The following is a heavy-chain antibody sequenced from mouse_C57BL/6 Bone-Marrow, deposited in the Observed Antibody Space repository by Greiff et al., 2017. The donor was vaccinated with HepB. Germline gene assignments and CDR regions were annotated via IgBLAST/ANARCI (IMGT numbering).Heavy chain of an antibody. CDR3: ASYYYGSSFFDY. D-gene: IGHD1-1*01. V-gene: IGHV1-55*01. J-gene: IGHJ2*01. CDR2: IYPGSGST. Sequence: QVQLKQPGAELVKPGASVKMSCKASGYTFTSYWITWVKQRPGQGLEWIGDIYPGSGSTNYNEKFKSKATLTVDTSSSTAYMQLSSLTSEDSAVYYCASYYYGSSFFDYWGQGTTLTVSS. CDR1: GYTFTSYW.